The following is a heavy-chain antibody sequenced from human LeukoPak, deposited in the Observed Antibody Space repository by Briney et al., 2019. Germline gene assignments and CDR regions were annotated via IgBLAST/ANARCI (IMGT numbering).Heavy chain of an antibody. CDR1: GGSVSSGSYY. J-gene: IGHJ4*02. D-gene: IGHD6-13*01. CDR3: ARRCSSSWYGKYYFDY. Sequence: SETLSLTCTVSGGSVSSGSYYWSWIRQPPGKGLEWIGYIYYSGSTNYNPSLKSRVTISVDTSKNQFSLKLSSVTAADTAVYYCARRCSSSWYGKYYFDYWGQGTLVTVSS. CDR2: IYYSGST. V-gene: IGHV4-61*01.